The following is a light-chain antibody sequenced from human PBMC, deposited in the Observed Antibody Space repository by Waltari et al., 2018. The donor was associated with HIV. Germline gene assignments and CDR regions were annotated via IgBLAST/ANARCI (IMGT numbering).Light chain of an antibody. V-gene: IGLV8-61*01. CDR1: SGPVSTNYY. Sequence: QTVVTQEPSFSVSPGGTVTLTCGLSSGPVSTNYYPSWYQQTPGQAPRTLIYGTSSRSSGVPDRFSGSILGNKAALTITGAQADDESDYYCVLYMGSGIWVFGGGTKVSVL. CDR2: GTS. J-gene: IGLJ3*02. CDR3: VLYMGSGIWV.